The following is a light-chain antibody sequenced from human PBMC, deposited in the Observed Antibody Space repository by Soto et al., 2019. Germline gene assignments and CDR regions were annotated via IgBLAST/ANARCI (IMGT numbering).Light chain of an antibody. J-gene: IGLJ2*01. CDR1: SSDVGTYNL. V-gene: IGLV2-23*02. CDR3: CSYAGSSMFV. Sequence: QSVLTQPASVSGSPGQSITISCTGSSSDVGTYNLVSWYQHHPGKAPKLMISEVVKRPSGVSNRFSGSKSGNTASLTISGLQAEDEAHYYCCSYAGSSMFVFGGGTKLTVL. CDR2: EVV.